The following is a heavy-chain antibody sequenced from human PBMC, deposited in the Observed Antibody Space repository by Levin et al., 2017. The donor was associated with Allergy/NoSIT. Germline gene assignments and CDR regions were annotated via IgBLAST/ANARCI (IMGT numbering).Heavy chain of an antibody. CDR3: TIDPQQLYGPPRNSFDY. CDR1: GFTFGDYA. D-gene: IGHD4-11*01. V-gene: IGHV3-49*03. CDR2: IRSKAYGGTT. J-gene: IGHJ4*02. Sequence: GGSLRLSCTASGFTFGDYAMSWFRQAPGKGLEWVGFIRSKAYGGTTEYAASVKGRFTISRDDSKSIAYLQMNSLKTEDTAVYYCTIDPQQLYGPPRNSFDYWGKGTLFTVSS.